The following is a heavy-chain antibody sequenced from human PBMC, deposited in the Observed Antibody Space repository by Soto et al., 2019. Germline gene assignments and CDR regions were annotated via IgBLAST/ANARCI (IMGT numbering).Heavy chain of an antibody. D-gene: IGHD2-8*02. CDR3: GRCRTDSYAMDV. J-gene: IGHJ6*02. CDR2: ISPYNGRT. V-gene: IGHV1-18*01. Sequence: EASGKVSCKASGYRVTSYGIAWVRQVPGQGPEWMGWISPYNGRTNYAQIVKGRVVMTTEISTNTVYLELRSLRSDDTAMYYCGRCRTDSYAMDVWGQGTTVTVSS. CDR1: GYRVTSYG.